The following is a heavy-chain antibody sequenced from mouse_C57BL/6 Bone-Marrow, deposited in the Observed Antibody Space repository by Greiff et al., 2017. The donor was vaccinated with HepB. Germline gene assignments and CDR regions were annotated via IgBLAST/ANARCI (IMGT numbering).Heavy chain of an antibody. D-gene: IGHD1-1*01. J-gene: IGHJ1*03. CDR1: GYTFTSYW. CDR3: ARRGYYYGSSYYWYFDV. CDR2: IHPNSGST. Sequence: VQLQQPGAELVKPGASVKLSCKASGYTFTSYWMHWVKQRPGQGLEWIGMIHPNSGSTNYNEKFKSKATLTVDKSSSTAYMQLSSLTSEDSAVYYCARRGYYYGSSYYWYFDVWGTGTTVTVSS. V-gene: IGHV1-64*01.